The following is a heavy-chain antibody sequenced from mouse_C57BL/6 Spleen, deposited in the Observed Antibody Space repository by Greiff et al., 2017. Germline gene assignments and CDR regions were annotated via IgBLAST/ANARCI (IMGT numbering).Heavy chain of an antibody. CDR2: INPYNGGT. CDR3: ARCPNDGSYYAMDY. D-gene: IGHD2-12*01. Sequence: VQLKESGPVLVKPGASVKMSCKASGYTFTDYYMNWVKQSHGKSLEWIGVINPYNGGTSYNQKFKGKATLTVDKSSSTAYMELNSLTSEDSAVYYCARCPNDGSYYAMDYWGQGTSVTVSS. CDR1: GYTFTDYY. J-gene: IGHJ4*01. V-gene: IGHV1-19*01.